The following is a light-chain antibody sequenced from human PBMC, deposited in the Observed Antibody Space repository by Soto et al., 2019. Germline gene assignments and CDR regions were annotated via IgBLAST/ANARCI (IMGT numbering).Light chain of an antibody. Sequence: DIQLTQSPSFLSASVGDRVTITCRASQGINSYLAWYQQKPGKAPKLLISATSTLYTEVPSRFSGSGSGTEFSLSISCLQHDVLATSYCQILKGFPLTFGGGTKVEI. CDR1: QGINSY. CDR3: QILKGFPLT. V-gene: IGKV1-9*01. J-gene: IGKJ4*01. CDR2: ATS.